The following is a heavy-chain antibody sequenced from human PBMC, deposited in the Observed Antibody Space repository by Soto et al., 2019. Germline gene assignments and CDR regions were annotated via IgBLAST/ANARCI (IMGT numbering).Heavy chain of an antibody. Sequence: QVQLVESGGGVVQPGRSLRLSCAASGFTFSSYGMHWVRQAPGKGLEWVAVISYDGSNKYYADSVKGRFTISRDNSKNTLYLQMNSLRAEYTAVYYCAKDSGGAEYWGQGTLVTVSS. J-gene: IGHJ4*02. D-gene: IGHD3-10*01. CDR2: ISYDGSNK. CDR1: GFTFSSYG. CDR3: AKDSGGAEY. V-gene: IGHV3-30*18.